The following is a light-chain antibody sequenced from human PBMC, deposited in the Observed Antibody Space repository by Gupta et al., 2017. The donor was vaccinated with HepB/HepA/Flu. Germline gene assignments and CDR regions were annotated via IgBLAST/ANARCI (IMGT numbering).Light chain of an antibody. V-gene: IGLV2-23*02. CDR2: EVS. CDR1: NSDVGGYNL. Sequence: QSALTQPASVSGSPGQSIAISCTGTNSDVGGYNLVSWYQQYPGKAPKRMIYEVSKRPSRVSNRFSGSKSDNTASLTISGLQAEDEADYYCCSYTGDLDVFGTGTRVTGL. CDR3: CSYTGDLDV. J-gene: IGLJ1*01.